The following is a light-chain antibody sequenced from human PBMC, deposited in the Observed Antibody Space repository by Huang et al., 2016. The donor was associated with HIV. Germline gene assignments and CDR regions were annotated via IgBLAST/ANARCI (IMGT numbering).Light chain of an antibody. CDR1: HRIISW. CDR3: QQQWT. Sequence: DIQMTQSPSTLSAFVGDRVTITCRTSHRIISWLAWYQQKPGKAPNLLISKASNLESGVPSRFSGNGSGTEFTLTISCLQPDDLATYYCQQQWTFGQGTKVEI. J-gene: IGKJ1*01. CDR2: KAS. V-gene: IGKV1-5*03.